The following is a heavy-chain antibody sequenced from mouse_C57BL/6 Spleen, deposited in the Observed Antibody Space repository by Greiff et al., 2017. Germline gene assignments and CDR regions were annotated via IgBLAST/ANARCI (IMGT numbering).Heavy chain of an antibody. D-gene: IGHD2-1*01. V-gene: IGHV1-64*01. CDR1: GYTFTSYW. J-gene: IGHJ2*01. CDR3: TRNYYGILYYFDY. Sequence: QVQLKQPGAELVKPGASVKLSCKASGYTFTSYWMHWVKQRPGQGLEWIGMIHPNSGSTNYNEKFKSKATLTVDKYSSTAYMQLSILASEDSAVYCCTRNYYGILYYFDYGGQGTTLTDTS. CDR2: IHPNSGST.